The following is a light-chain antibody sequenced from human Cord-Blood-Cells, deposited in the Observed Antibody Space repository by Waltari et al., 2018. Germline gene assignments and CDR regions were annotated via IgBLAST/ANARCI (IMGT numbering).Light chain of an antibody. V-gene: IGLV2-23*01. CDR3: CSYAGSSTWV. CDR2: EGS. CDR1: SSDVGSYNL. Sequence: QSALTQPASVSGSPGQSITISCTGTSSDVGSYNLFSWYQQHPGKAPKLMIHEGSKRRSGVSNRFSGSKSGNTASLTSSGLQAEDGAEYYCCSYAGSSTWVVGGGTKLTVL. J-gene: IGLJ3*02.